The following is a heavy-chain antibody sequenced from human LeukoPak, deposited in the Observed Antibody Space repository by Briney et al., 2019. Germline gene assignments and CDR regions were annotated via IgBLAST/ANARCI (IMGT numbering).Heavy chain of an antibody. J-gene: IGHJ4*02. Sequence: GGSLRLSCAASGFTFSSYAMSWVRQAPGKGLEWVSAISGSGGSTYYADSVKGRFTISRDNAKNSVYLQMTSLRAEDTAVYYCTRDQSGSGFNSDYWGQGTLVTVSS. CDR3: TRDQSGSGFNSDY. CDR1: GFTFSSYA. CDR2: ISGSGGST. V-gene: IGHV3-23*01. D-gene: IGHD5-24*01.